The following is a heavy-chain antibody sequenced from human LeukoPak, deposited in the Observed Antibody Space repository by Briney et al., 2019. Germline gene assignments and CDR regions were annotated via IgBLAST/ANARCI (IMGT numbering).Heavy chain of an antibody. V-gene: IGHV3-23*01. CDR2: ISGSDPGT. CDR1: GFTFSTYA. J-gene: IGHJ5*02. D-gene: IGHD2-8*01. CDR3: AKEYEGGWFDP. Sequence: TGGSLRLSCAASGFTFSTYAMSWIRQAPGQGLEWVSAISGSDPGTYHADSVKGRFTISRDNSRNMLFLQMNSLRADDTAVYYCAKEYEGGWFDPWGQGTLVTVSS.